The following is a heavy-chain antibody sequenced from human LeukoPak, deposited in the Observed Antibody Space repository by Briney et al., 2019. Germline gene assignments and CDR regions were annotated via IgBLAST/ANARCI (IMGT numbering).Heavy chain of an antibody. D-gene: IGHD3-22*01. J-gene: IGHJ1*01. V-gene: IGHV3-30*04. CDR3: ARVPPGWVITSRGEYFQH. CDR1: GFTFSSYA. CDR2: ISYDGSNK. Sequence: TGGSLRLSCAASGFTFSSYAMHWVRQAPGKGLEWVAVISYDGSNKYYADSVKGRFTISRDNSKNTLYLQMNSLRAEDTAVYYCARVPPGWVITSRGEYFQHWGQGTLVTVSS.